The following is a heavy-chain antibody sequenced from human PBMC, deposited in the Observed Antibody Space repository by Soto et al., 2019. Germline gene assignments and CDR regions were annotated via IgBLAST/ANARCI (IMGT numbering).Heavy chain of an antibody. J-gene: IGHJ4*02. V-gene: IGHV4-34*01. Sequence: SETLSLTCAVYGGSFSGYYWSWIRQPPGKGLEWIGEINHSGSTNYNPSLKSRVTISVDTSKNQFSLKLSSVTAADTAVYYCARLSGRSPIPFDYWGQGTLVTVSS. D-gene: IGHD2-21*01. CDR3: ARLSGRSPIPFDY. CDR2: INHSGST. CDR1: GGSFSGYY.